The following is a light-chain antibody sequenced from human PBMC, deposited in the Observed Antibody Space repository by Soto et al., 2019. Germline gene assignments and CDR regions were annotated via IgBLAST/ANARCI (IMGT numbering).Light chain of an antibody. CDR2: EVS. CDR3: NSYAGSIYV. CDR1: SSDVGGYKY. J-gene: IGLJ1*01. V-gene: IGLV2-8*01. Sequence: QSVLTQPPSASGSPGQSVTISCTGTSSDVGGYKYVSWYQQHPGKAPKLILYEVSKRPSGVPDRFSGSKSGNTASLTVSGLQAEDEDDYYCNSYAGSIYVFGPGTKVTVL.